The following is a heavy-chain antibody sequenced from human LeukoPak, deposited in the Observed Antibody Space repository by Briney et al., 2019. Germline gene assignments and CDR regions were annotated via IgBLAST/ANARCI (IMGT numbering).Heavy chain of an antibody. CDR1: GFSVSGYW. CDR3: AREWQGGIAAAGTRTEGDY. CDR2: IKQDGSEK. D-gene: IGHD6-13*01. V-gene: IGHV3-7*01. Sequence: GGSLRLSCAVSGFSVSGYWMTWVRQAPGKGLEWVANIKQDGSEKNYVDSVKGRFTISRDNAENSLFLQMNSLRAEDTAVYYCAREWQGGIAAAGTRTEGDYWGQGTLVAVSS. J-gene: IGHJ4*02.